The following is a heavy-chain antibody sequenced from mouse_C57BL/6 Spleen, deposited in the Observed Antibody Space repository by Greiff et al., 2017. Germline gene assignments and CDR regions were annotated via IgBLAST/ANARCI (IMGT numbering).Heavy chain of an antibody. CDR3: ARGIYDGYPAWFAY. CDR2: INPNNGGT. V-gene: IGHV1-18*01. D-gene: IGHD2-3*01. CDR1: GYTFTDYN. Sequence: SGPELVKPGASVKIPCKASGYTFTDYNMDWVKQSHGKSLEWIGDINPNNGGTIYNQKFKGKATLTVDKSSSTAYMELRSLTSEDTAVYYCARGIYDGYPAWFAYWGQGTLVTVSA. J-gene: IGHJ3*01.